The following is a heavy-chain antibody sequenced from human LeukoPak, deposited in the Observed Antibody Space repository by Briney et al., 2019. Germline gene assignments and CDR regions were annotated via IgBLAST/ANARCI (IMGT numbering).Heavy chain of an antibody. Sequence: XPXXXGXXWIVSIYYSGSTYYNPSLKSRLTISLDTSKNQFSLKLSSVTAADTAVYYCARASTIFGHFAYWGRGTLVTVSS. J-gene: IGHJ4*02. CDR3: ARASTIFGHFAY. V-gene: IGHV4-39*07. D-gene: IGHD3-3*01. CDR2: IYYSGST.